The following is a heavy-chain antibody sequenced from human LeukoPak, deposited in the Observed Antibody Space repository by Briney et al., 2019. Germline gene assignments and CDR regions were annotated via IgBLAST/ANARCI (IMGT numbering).Heavy chain of an antibody. CDR1: GFTFSSYW. CDR3: AKGGSVTAPDDAFDI. V-gene: IGHV3-74*01. J-gene: IGHJ3*02. D-gene: IGHD5/OR15-5a*01. CDR2: INGDGSGT. Sequence: GGSLRLSCAASGFTFSSYWMHWVRQVPGKGLVWVSRINGDGSGTSYADSVKGRFTISRDNSKNTLYLQMNSLRAEDMGVYYCAKGGSVTAPDDAFDIWGQGTMVTVSS.